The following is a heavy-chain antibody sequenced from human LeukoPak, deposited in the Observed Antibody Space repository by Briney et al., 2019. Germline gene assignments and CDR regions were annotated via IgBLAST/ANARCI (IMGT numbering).Heavy chain of an antibody. CDR3: ARGPLAGTHYYYYMDV. CDR2: IYYSGST. D-gene: IGHD6-19*01. Sequence: PSETLSLTCTVSGGSISSYYWSWIRQPPGKGLEWIGYIYYSGSTNYNPSLKSRVTISVDTSKNQFSLKLSSVTAADTAVYYCARGPLAGTHYYYYMDVWGKGTTVTISS. CDR1: GGSISSYY. J-gene: IGHJ6*03. V-gene: IGHV4-59*12.